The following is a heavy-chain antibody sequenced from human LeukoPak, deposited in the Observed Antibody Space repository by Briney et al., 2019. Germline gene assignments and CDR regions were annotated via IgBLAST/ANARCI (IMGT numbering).Heavy chain of an antibody. J-gene: IGHJ5*02. CDR2: IYHSGST. CDR3: ARAPRYCTNGVCYTNWFDP. V-gene: IGHV4-30-2*01. D-gene: IGHD2-8*01. CDR1: GGSISSGGYP. Sequence: SETLSLTCAVSGGSISSGGYPWSWIRQPPGKGLEWIVYIYHSGSTYYNPSLKSRVTISVDRSKNQFSLKLSSVTAADTAVYYCARAPRYCTNGVCYTNWFDPWGQGTLVTVSS.